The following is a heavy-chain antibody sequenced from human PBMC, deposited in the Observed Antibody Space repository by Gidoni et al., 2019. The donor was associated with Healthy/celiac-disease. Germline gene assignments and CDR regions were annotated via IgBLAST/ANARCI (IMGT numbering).Heavy chain of an antibody. D-gene: IGHD2-2*01. J-gene: IGHJ6*02. V-gene: IGHV4-59*08. CDR2: IYYSGST. CDR3: ARHGTIVVVPGEYYYGMDV. CDR1: GGSISSYS. Sequence: QVQLQESGPGLVKPSETLSLTCTVSGGSISSYSWSWIRQPPGKGLEWIGYIYYSGSTNYNPSLKSRVTISVDTSKNQFSQKLSSVTAADTAVYYCARHGTIVVVPGEYYYGMDVWGQGTTVTVSS.